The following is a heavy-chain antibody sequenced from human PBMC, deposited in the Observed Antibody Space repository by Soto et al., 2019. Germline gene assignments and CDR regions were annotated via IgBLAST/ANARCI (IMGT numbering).Heavy chain of an antibody. CDR1: GGSIGSYY. V-gene: IGHV4-59*08. D-gene: IGHD5-12*01. CDR2: IYYSGST. J-gene: IGHJ3*02. Sequence: QVQLQESGPGLVKPSETLSLTCTVSGGSIGSYYWCWIRQPPGKGLEWIGYIYYSGSTNNNPSLQSRVTISVDTSKNQYSLMLSSVAAADTALYYCARYSGYVSDAFDIWGQGTMVTVSS. CDR3: ARYSGYVSDAFDI.